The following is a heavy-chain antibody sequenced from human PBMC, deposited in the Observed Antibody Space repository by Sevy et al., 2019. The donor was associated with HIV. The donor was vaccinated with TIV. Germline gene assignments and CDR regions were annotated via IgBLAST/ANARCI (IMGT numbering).Heavy chain of an antibody. D-gene: IGHD3-10*01. CDR2: IIPIFGTA. Sequence: ASVKVSCKASGGTFSSYAISWVRQAPGQGLEWMGGIIPIFGTANHAQKFQGRVTITADESTSTAYMELSSLRSEDTAVYYCARGSRITMVRGIGRGYYYYGMDVWGQGTTVTVSS. V-gene: IGHV1-69*13. J-gene: IGHJ6*02. CDR3: ARGSRITMVRGIGRGYYYYGMDV. CDR1: GGTFSSYA.